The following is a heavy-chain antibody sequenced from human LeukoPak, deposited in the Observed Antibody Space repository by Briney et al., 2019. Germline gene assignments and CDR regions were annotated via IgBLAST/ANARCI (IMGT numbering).Heavy chain of an antibody. CDR1: GFTFSTYG. J-gene: IGHJ4*02. CDR3: AKDVLSFRLGHLWAPLGY. D-gene: IGHD3-16*01. CDR2: ISSDGSNE. Sequence: QTGGSLRLSCAASGFTFSTYGMHWVRQTPGKGLEWVAVISSDGSNEFYADSVKGRFTISRDNSKNTLYLQMNSLRAEDTAVYYCAKDVLSFRLGHLWAPLGYWGRGTLVTVSS. V-gene: IGHV3-30*18.